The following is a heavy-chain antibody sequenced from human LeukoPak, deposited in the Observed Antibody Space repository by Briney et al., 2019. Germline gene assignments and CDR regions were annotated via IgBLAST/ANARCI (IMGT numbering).Heavy chain of an antibody. D-gene: IGHD3-22*01. Sequence: ASVKVSCKASGYTFTSFYMHWVRQAPGQGLEWMGVINPSGGGSTYAQKFQGRVTMTRDTSKNQFSLKLSSVTAADTAVYYCARGKGRARGPYYYDSSGYYYFDYWGQGTLVTVSS. CDR2: INPSGGGS. CDR1: GYTFTSFY. V-gene: IGHV1-46*01. J-gene: IGHJ4*02. CDR3: ARGKGRARGPYYYDSSGYYYFDY.